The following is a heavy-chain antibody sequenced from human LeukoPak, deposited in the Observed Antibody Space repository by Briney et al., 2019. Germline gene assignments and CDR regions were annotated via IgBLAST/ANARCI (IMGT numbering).Heavy chain of an antibody. CDR3: ARSIAARRMTYYYGMDV. J-gene: IGHJ6*02. D-gene: IGHD6-6*01. CDR2: IYSGGST. Sequence: GGSLRLSCVASGFTFSEYAMSWVRQAPGKGLEWVSVIYSGGSTYYADSVKGRFTISRDNSKNTLYLQMNSLRAEDTAVYYCARSIAARRMTYYYGMDVWGQGTTVTVSS. V-gene: IGHV3-66*01. CDR1: GFTFSEYA.